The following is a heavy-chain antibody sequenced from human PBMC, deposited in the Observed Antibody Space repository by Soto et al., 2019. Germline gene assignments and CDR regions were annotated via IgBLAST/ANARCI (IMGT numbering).Heavy chain of an antibody. CDR3: AREGQAPYYYYGMDV. Sequence: ASVKVSCKASGYTFTSYYMHWVRQAPGQGLEWMGIINPSGGSTSYAQKFQGRVTMTTDTSTSTAHMELRSLRSDDTAVYYCAREGQAPYYYYGMDVWCQANAVTVS. D-gene: IGHD2-21*01. CDR2: INPSGGST. CDR1: GYTFTSYY. V-gene: IGHV1-46*01. J-gene: IGHJ6*02.